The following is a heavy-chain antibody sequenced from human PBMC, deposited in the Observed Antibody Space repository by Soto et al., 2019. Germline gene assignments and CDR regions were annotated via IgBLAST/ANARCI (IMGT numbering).Heavy chain of an antibody. V-gene: IGHV1-24*01. Sequence: ASVKVSCKVSGYTLTELSMHWVRQAPGKGLEWMGGFDPEDGETIYAQKFQGRVTMTEDTSTDTAYMELSSLRSEDTAVYYCAILDLIGYYDSSGYYAFDIWGQGTMVTVSS. D-gene: IGHD3-22*01. CDR2: FDPEDGET. CDR3: AILDLIGYYDSSGYYAFDI. J-gene: IGHJ3*02. CDR1: GYTLTELS.